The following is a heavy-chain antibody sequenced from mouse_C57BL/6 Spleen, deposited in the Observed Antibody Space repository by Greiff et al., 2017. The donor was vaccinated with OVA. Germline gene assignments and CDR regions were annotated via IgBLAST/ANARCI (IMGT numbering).Heavy chain of an antibody. CDR3: TRLSSYWYFDV. CDR1: GYTFTDYE. CDR2: IDPETGGT. V-gene: IGHV1-15*01. D-gene: IGHD1-1*01. J-gene: IGHJ1*03. Sequence: QVQLQQSGAELVRPGASVTLSCKASGYTFTDYEMHWVKQTPVHGLEWIGAIDPETGGTAYNQKFKGKAILTADKSYSTAYMELRSLTSEDSAVYYCTRLSSYWYFDVWGTGTTVTVSS.